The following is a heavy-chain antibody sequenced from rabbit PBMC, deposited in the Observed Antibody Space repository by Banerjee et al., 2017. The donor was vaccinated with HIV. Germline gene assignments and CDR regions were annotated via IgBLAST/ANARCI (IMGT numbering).Heavy chain of an antibody. J-gene: IGHJ4*01. CDR3: ARDLAGVIGWNFNL. V-gene: IGHV1S45*01. CDR1: GIDFSNDYV. CDR2: IYTGSSGST. D-gene: IGHD4-1*01. Sequence: QLQLEESGGGLVKPGGTLTLTCKASGIDFSNDYVMCWVRQAPGKGLEWIACIYTGSSGSTYYANWAKGRFTISKTSSTTVTLQMTSLTAADTATYFCARDLAGVIGWNFNLWGPGTLVTVS.